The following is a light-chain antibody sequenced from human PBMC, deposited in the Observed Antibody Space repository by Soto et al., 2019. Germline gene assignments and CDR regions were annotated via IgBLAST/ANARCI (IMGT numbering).Light chain of an antibody. CDR2: SDN. Sequence: QSVLTQSPSASGTPGQRVSISCSGSTSNIGTHTVNWYQHVPGTAPKLLISSDNQRPSAVPGRFSGSKSGTSASLAISGLLSEDEADYYCATWDDSLHVVFGGGTKLTVL. J-gene: IGLJ2*01. V-gene: IGLV1-44*01. CDR1: TSNIGTHT. CDR3: ATWDDSLHVV.